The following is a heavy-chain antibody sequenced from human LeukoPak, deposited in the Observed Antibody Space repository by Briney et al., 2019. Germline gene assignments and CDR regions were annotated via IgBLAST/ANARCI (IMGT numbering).Heavy chain of an antibody. CDR2: INPNSGGT. V-gene: IGHV1-2*02. CDR3: ARDPRRIAAAGRGWFDP. Sequence: ASVKVSCKASGYTFTGYYMHWVRQAPGQGLEWMGWINPNSGGTNYAQKFQGRVTMTRDTSISTAYMELSRLRSDDTAVYYCARDPRRIAAAGRGWFDPWGQGTLVTVSS. CDR1: GYTFTGYY. D-gene: IGHD6-13*01. J-gene: IGHJ5*02.